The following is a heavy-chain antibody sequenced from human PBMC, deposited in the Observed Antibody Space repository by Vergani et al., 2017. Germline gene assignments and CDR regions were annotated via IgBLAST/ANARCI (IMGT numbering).Heavy chain of an antibody. V-gene: IGHV3-13*01. D-gene: IGHD1-1*01. CDR1: GFTFSSND. J-gene: IGHJ6*04. Sequence: VESGGGLVQPGASLRLSCTASGFTFSSNDFHWVRQTAGKGLEWVSSIGVDGDRYYSDSVKGRFTISRDNGQSYLYLDMDNLRVEYTAVYFCAKEFCGTGNCYGWNHLEVWGEGTSVTVSS. CDR3: AKEFCGTGNCYGWNHLEV. CDR2: IGVDGDR.